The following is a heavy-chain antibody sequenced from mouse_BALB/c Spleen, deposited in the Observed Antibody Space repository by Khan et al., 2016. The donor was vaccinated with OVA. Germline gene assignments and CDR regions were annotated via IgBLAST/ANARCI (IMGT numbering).Heavy chain of an antibody. D-gene: IGHD2-14*01. J-gene: IGHJ3*01. Sequence: QVQLQQSGAELVRPGSSVKISCTASGYAFSNYWMNWVKQRPGQGLEWIGQIYPGDGDTSFYGKFRGQATLTADKTYSTAYMQLSSLTSEYSAGYFYARSGYDYIAYWGQGTLVTVSA. CDR3: ARSGYDYIAY. CDR2: IYPGDGDT. V-gene: IGHV1-80*01. CDR1: GYAFSNYW.